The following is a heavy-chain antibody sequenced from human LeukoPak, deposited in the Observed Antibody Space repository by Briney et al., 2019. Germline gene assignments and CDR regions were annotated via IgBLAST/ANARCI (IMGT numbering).Heavy chain of an antibody. V-gene: IGHV4-59*01. D-gene: IGHD3-10*01. CDR2: LYYSGST. J-gene: IGHJ4*02. Sequence: SETLSLTCTVSGGSISSYYWSWIRQPPGKGLEWIGYLYYSGSTNYNPSLKSRVTISVDTSKNQFSLKLSSVTAADTAVYYCATETGVYFAYWGQGTLVTVSS. CDR1: GGSISSYY. CDR3: ATETGVYFAY.